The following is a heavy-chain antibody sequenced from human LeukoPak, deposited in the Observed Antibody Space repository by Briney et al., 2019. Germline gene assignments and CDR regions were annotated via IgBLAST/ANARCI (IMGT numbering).Heavy chain of an antibody. D-gene: IGHD5-18*01. CDR1: GFTFSSYA. CDR2: ISGSGGST. J-gene: IGHJ6*03. Sequence: GGSLRLSCAASGFTFSSYAMSWVRQAPGKGLEWVSAISGSGGSTYYADSVKGRFTISRDNSKNTLYLQMNSLRAEDTAVYYCAKYRGYSMYYYYMDVWGKGTTVAVSS. CDR3: AKYRGYSMYYYYMDV. V-gene: IGHV3-23*01.